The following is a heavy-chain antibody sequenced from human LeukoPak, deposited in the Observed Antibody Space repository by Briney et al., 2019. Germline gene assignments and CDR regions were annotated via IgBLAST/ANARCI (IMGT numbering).Heavy chain of an antibody. CDR3: AVDCSSPSCYGQSAFDI. CDR1: GVSISNYA. Sequence: PGGSLCLSCAVSGVSISNYAMDWVRQAPGKGLELVSAISTGGDRAYYADSVKGRFTTSRDNSRNTLYLQMNSLRAGDTAIYYCAVDCSSPSCYGQSAFDIWGQGTMVTVSS. D-gene: IGHD2-2*01. J-gene: IGHJ3*02. V-gene: IGHV3-23*01. CDR2: ISTGGDRA.